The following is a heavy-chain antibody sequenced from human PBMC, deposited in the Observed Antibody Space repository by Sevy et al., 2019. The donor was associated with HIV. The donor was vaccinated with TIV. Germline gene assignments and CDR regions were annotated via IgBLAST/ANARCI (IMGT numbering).Heavy chain of an antibody. V-gene: IGHV3-11*01. D-gene: IGHD3-3*01. CDR1: GFTFSDYY. Sequence: GGSLRLSCAASGFTFSDYYMSWIRQAPGKGLEWVSYISSSGSTINYADSVKGRFTISRDNAKNSLYLQMNSLRAGDTAVYYCARDRRNNYDFWSGYLNDYWGQGTLVTVSS. CDR3: ARDRRNNYDFWSGYLNDY. J-gene: IGHJ4*02. CDR2: ISSSGSTI.